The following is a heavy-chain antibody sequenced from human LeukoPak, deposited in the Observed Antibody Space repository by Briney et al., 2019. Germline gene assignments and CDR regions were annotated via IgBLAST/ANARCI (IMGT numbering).Heavy chain of an antibody. Sequence: GGSLRLSCAASGFTFSSYEMNWVRQAPGKGLEWVSSISSSSSYIYYADSVKGRFTISRDNAKNSLYLQMNSLRAEDTAVYYCARDGSIAVAGPAYYYYYYYMDVWGKGTTVTVSS. CDR2: ISSSSSYI. J-gene: IGHJ6*03. CDR3: ARDGSIAVAGPAYYYYYYYMDV. V-gene: IGHV3-21*01. D-gene: IGHD6-19*01. CDR1: GFTFSSYE.